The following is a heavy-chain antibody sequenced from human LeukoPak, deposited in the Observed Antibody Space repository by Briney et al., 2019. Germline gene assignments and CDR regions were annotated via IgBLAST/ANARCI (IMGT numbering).Heavy chain of an antibody. D-gene: IGHD2-15*01. CDR3: ARDSGREGYSRVD. J-gene: IGHJ1*01. V-gene: IGHV3-23*01. CDR1: GFTFSSYA. Sequence: PGGSLRLSCAASGFTFSSYAMSWVRQAPGKGLEWVSAISGSGGSTYYADSVKGRFTISRDNSKNTLYLQMNSLRAEDTAVYYCARDSGREGYSRVDWGQGTLVTVSS. CDR2: ISGSGGST.